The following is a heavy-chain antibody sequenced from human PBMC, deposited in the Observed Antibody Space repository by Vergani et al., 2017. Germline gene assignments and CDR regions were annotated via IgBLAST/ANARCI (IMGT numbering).Heavy chain of an antibody. CDR2: IHTSGST. J-gene: IGHJ4*02. Sequence: QLQLQESGPGLVKPSQTLSLTCTVSGGSINSNNYYWSWIRQPAGKGLEWIGRIHTSGSTNYNPSLKSRVTMSDDTSKNQFSLKLTSVTAADTAVYFCARGSCLGGSCYKPLFDYLGQGSLVTVSS. CDR1: GGSINSNNYY. CDR3: ARGSCLGGSCYKPLFDY. D-gene: IGHD2-15*01. V-gene: IGHV4-61*02.